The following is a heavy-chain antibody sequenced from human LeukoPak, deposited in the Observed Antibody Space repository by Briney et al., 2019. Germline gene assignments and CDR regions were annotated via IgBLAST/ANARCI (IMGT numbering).Heavy chain of an antibody. CDR3: AGGITMVRGADY. J-gene: IGHJ4*02. Sequence: GGSLRLSCAASGFTFSTYWMTWVRQAPGRGLEWVANIKQDGSEKNYVDSVKGRFTISRDNAKNSLYLQMSTLRADDTAVYFYAGGITMVRGADYWGQGTLVTVSS. D-gene: IGHD3-10*01. V-gene: IGHV3-7*04. CDR1: GFTFSTYW. CDR2: IKQDGSEK.